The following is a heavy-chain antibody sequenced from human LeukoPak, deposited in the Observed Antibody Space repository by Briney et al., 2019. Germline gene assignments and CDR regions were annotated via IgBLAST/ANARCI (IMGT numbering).Heavy chain of an antibody. Sequence: GASVKVSCKASGYTFTGYYMHWVRQAPGQRLEWMGWINPNSGGTNYAQKFQGRVTMTRDTSISTAYMELSRLRSDDTAVYYCARDYTIAAAGTPSYWGQGTLVTVSS. J-gene: IGHJ4*02. V-gene: IGHV1-2*02. CDR2: INPNSGGT. CDR3: ARDYTIAAAGTPSY. CDR1: GYTFTGYY. D-gene: IGHD6-13*01.